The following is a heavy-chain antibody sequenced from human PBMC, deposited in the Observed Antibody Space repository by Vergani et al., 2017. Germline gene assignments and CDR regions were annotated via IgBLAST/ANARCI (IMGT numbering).Heavy chain of an antibody. J-gene: IGHJ2*01. Sequence: QVQLQQWGAGLLKPSETLSLTCTVSGGSISSYYWSWIRQPPGKGLEWIGYIYYSGSTNYNPSLKSRVTISVDTSKNQFSLKLSSVTAADTAVYYCARDLSIAVAGNGFGYFDLWGRGTLVTVSS. V-gene: IGHV4-59*01. D-gene: IGHD6-19*01. CDR3: ARDLSIAVAGNGFGYFDL. CDR1: GGSISSYY. CDR2: IYYSGST.